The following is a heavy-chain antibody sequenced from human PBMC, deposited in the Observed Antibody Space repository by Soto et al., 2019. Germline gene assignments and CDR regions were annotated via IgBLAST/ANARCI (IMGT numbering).Heavy chain of an antibody. CDR3: AKDPDCSSTSCYAGDWFDP. CDR1: GFTYSTYT. V-gene: IGHV3-30-3*01. J-gene: IGHJ5*02. D-gene: IGHD2-2*01. CDR2: ISYDGNNK. Sequence: GGSLRLSCAASGFTYSTYTMHWVRQAPGKGLEWVAVISYDGNNKFYADSVKGRFTISRDSTKQTLYLQMNSLRAEDTAVYYCAKDPDCSSTSCYAGDWFDPWGQGTLVTVSS.